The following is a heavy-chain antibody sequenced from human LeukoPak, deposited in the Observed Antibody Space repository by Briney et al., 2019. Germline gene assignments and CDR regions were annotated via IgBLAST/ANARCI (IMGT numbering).Heavy chain of an antibody. CDR2: IIPIFGTA. J-gene: IGHJ5*02. D-gene: IGHD2-2*02. CDR3: ARVQYRLLYSGWFDP. V-gene: IGHV1-69*01. Sequence: VASVKVSCKASGGTFSSYAISWVRQAPGQGLGWMGGIIPIFGTANYAQKFQGRVTITADESTSTAYMELSSLRSEDTAVYYCARVQYRLLYSGWFDPWGQGTLVTVSS. CDR1: GGTFSSYA.